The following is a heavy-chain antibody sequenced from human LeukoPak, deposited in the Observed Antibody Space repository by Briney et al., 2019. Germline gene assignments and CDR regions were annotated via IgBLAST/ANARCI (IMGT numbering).Heavy chain of an antibody. CDR2: INPNSGGT. V-gene: IGHV1-2*02. D-gene: IGHD5-12*01. CDR3: ATVDIVVGSYPTDY. J-gene: IGHJ4*02. CDR1: GYTFTGYY. Sequence: ASVKVSCKASGYTFTGYYMHWVRQAPGQGLEWMGWINPNSGGTNYAQKFQGRVTMTRDTSISTAYMELSRLRSDDTAVYYCATVDIVVGSYPTDYWGRGTLVTVSS.